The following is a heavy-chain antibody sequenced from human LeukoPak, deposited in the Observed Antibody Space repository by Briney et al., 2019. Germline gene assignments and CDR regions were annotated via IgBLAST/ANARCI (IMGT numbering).Heavy chain of an antibody. CDR3: ARDAVVAVAGMYYFDY. Sequence: PGGSLRLSCAASGFTFSSYWMSWVRQAPGKGLEWVANIKQDGSEKYYVDSVKRRFTISRDNARNSLYLQIHSLRAEDTAVYYCARDAVVAVAGMYYFDYWGQGTLVTVSS. J-gene: IGHJ4*02. V-gene: IGHV3-7*01. CDR2: IKQDGSEK. CDR1: GFTFSSYW. D-gene: IGHD6-19*01.